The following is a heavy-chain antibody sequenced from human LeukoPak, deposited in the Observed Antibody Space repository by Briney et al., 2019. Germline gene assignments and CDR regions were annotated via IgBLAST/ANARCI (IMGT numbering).Heavy chain of an antibody. Sequence: GGSLRLSCAASGFTFSSYAMHWVRQAPGKGLEWVAVISYDGSNKYYADSVKGRFTISRDNSKNTLYLQMNSLRAEDTAVHYCARDGLRTMVRGVIPFDYWGQGTLVTVSS. CDR3: ARDGLRTMVRGVIPFDY. V-gene: IGHV3-30*04. D-gene: IGHD3-10*01. J-gene: IGHJ4*02. CDR1: GFTFSSYA. CDR2: ISYDGSNK.